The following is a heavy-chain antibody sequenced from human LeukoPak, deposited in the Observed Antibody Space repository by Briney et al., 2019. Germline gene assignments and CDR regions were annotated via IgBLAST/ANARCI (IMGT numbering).Heavy chain of an antibody. J-gene: IGHJ4*02. CDR1: GFTFSSYP. CDR2: ISGSGGDT. CDR3: ATSSGWYPKYFDY. D-gene: IGHD6-19*01. V-gene: IGHV3-23*01. Sequence: GGSQRLSCAASGFTFSSYPMSWVRQAPGKGLEWVSAISGSGGDTYYADSVKGRFNISRDNSKNTLYLQMNSLRAEDTALYYCATSSGWYPKYFDYWGQGTLVTVSS.